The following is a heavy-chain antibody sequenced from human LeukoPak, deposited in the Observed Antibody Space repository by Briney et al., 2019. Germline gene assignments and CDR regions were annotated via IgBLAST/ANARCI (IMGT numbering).Heavy chain of an antibody. V-gene: IGHV1-69*04. D-gene: IGHD6-19*01. CDR2: IIPIIGIA. CDR3: ARDYSGGWYDY. J-gene: IGHJ4*02. CDR1: GGTFSSYA. Sequence: ASVKVSCKASGGTFSSYAFSWVRQTPGQGLEWMGRIIPIIGIANYAQKFQGRVTITADKSTSTAYMELRSLRSEDTAVYYCARDYSGGWYDYWGQGTLVTVSS.